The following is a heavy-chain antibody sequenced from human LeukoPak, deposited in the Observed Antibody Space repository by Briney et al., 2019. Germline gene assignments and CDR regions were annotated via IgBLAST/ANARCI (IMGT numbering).Heavy chain of an antibody. CDR2: IYHSGST. J-gene: IGHJ4*02. V-gene: IGHV4-30-2*01. Sequence: PSETLSLTCTVSGGSISSGGYYWSWIRQPPGKGLEWIGYIYHSGSTYYNPSLKSRVTISVDRSKNQFSLKLSSVTAADTAVYYCARVLDGTYYDYWGQGTLVTVSS. D-gene: IGHD2-15*01. CDR1: GGSISSGGYY. CDR3: ARVLDGTYYDY.